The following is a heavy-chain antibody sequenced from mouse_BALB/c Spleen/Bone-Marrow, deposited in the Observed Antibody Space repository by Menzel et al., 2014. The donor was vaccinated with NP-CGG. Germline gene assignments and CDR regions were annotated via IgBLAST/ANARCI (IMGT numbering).Heavy chain of an antibody. CDR3: ARNPVGRNYFDY. CDR1: GFSFPNYG. J-gene: IGHJ2*01. CDR2: IWRGGST. V-gene: IGHV2-2*02. Sequence: QVQLQQSGPGLVQPSQSLSITCTVSGFSFPNYGVHWVRQSPGKGLEWLGVIWRGGSTDYNAAFISRLSISKDNSKSQVFFKMNSLQVNDTAIYYCARNPVGRNYFDYWGQGTTLTVSS. D-gene: IGHD4-1*01.